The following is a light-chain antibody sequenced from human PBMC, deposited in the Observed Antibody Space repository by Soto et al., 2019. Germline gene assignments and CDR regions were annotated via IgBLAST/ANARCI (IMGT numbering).Light chain of an antibody. Sequence: QSALTQPASVSGSPGQSITTSCTGTSSDVGGYNYVSWYQQHPGKAPKLMIYDVSDRPSGASNRFSGSKSGNTASLTISGLQAEDEADYYCSSYSSSSTPLIFGGGTKLTVL. CDR1: SSDVGGYNY. J-gene: IGLJ2*01. CDR3: SSYSSSSTPLI. CDR2: DVS. V-gene: IGLV2-14*03.